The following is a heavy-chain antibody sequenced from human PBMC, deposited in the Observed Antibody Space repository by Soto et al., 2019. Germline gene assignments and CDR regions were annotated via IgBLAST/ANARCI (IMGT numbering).Heavy chain of an antibody. Sequence: PLSLTCTVSGGCIRSGGYDWSWVRQNPRRGLEWIGNIYYSGNTYYNPSLKSRLTISVDTSKNQFSLNLSSVTAAETAVYYCARDRLMATAGTARHYFGLDVWGQGTTVTVSS. J-gene: IGHJ6*02. CDR2: IYYSGNT. CDR3: ARDRLMATAGTARHYFGLDV. V-gene: IGHV4-31*03. CDR1: GGCIRSGGYD. D-gene: IGHD2-8*01.